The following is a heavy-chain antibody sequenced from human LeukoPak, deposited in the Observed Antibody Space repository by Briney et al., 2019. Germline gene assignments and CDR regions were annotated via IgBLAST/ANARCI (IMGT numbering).Heavy chain of an antibody. J-gene: IGHJ4*02. CDR2: INSNSGGT. CDR3: ARVYHSFLMDGDYEGGHFDY. Sequence: ASVKVSCKASGYTFTGYYMHWVRQAPGQGLEWMGWINSNSGGTNYAQKLQGRVTMTTDTSTSTAYMELGSLRSDDTAVYYCARVYHSFLMDGDYEGGHFDYWGQGTLVTVSS. D-gene: IGHD4-17*01. CDR1: GYTFTGYY. V-gene: IGHV1-2*02.